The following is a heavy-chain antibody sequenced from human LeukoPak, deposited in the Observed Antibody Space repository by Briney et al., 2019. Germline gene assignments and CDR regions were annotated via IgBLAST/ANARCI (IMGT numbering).Heavy chain of an antibody. CDR2: MNPNSGNT. D-gene: IGHD5-12*01. V-gene: IGHV1-8*03. CDR3: ARSPPYEGRFDY. Sequence: ASVKVSCKASGYTFTSYDINWVRQATGQGLEWMGWMNPNSGNTGYAQKFQGRVTITRNTSISTAYMELSSLRSEDTAVYYCARSPPYEGRFDYWGQGTLVTVSS. CDR1: GYTFTSYD. J-gene: IGHJ4*02.